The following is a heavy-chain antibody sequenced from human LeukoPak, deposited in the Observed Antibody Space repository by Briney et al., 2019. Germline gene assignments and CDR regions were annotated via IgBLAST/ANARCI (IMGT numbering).Heavy chain of an antibody. Sequence: ASVKVSCKASGYTFTSYGISWVRQAPGQGLEWMGWISAYNGNTNYAQKLQGRVTMSTDTSTSTGYMELRSLRSDDTAVYYCARDGRHRYYYDSSGFYGSWFDPWGQGTLVTVSS. J-gene: IGHJ5*02. CDR2: ISAYNGNT. CDR3: ARDGRHRYYYDSSGFYGSWFDP. V-gene: IGHV1-18*01. CDR1: GYTFTSYG. D-gene: IGHD3-22*01.